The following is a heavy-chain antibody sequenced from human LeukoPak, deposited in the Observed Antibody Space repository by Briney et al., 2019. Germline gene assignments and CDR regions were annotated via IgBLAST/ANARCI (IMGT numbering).Heavy chain of an antibody. Sequence: PGGSLRLSCAASGFTFSSYSMNWVRQAPGKGLEWVSAISGSGGSTYYADSVKGRFTISRDNSKNTLYLQMNSLRAEDTAVYYCAKVSKSSSAYFDYWGQGTLVTVSS. CDR1: GFTFSSYS. V-gene: IGHV3-23*01. CDR3: AKVSKSSSAYFDY. CDR2: ISGSGGST. D-gene: IGHD6-6*01. J-gene: IGHJ4*02.